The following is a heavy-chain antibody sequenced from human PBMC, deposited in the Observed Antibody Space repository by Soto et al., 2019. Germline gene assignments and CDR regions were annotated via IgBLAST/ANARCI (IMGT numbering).Heavy chain of an antibody. CDR1: GGSISSSSYY. CDR2: IYYSGST. V-gene: IGHV4-39*01. Sequence: NPSETLSLTCTVSGGSISSSSYYWGWIRQPPGKGLEWIGSIYYSGSTYYNPSLKSRVTISVDTSKNQFSLKLSSVTAADTAVYYCASPPSSGSYYRSYYFDYWGQGTLVTVSS. J-gene: IGHJ4*02. CDR3: ASPPSSGSYYRSYYFDY. D-gene: IGHD3-10*01.